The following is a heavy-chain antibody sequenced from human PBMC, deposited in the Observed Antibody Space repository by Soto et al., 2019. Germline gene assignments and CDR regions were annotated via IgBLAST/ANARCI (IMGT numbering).Heavy chain of an antibody. CDR1: GFTFSSYA. V-gene: IGHV3-23*01. CDR2: ISGSASHI. CDR3: AKDRGNSGWGSIFEI. D-gene: IGHD6-19*01. J-gene: IGHJ4*02. Sequence: VGSLRLSCAVSGFTFSSYAMTWVRQAPGRGLEWVSIISGSASHIDYADSVKGRFTISRDNSKNTVYLQMNSLRAEDTAIYHCAKDRGNSGWGSIFEIWGQGTLVTVSS.